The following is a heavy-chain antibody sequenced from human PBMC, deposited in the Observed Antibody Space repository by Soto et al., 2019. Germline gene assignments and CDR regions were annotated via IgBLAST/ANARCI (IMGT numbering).Heavy chain of an antibody. CDR3: ARDRIAARLDAFDI. V-gene: IGHV1-2*02. D-gene: IGHD6-6*01. Sequence: GASVKVSCKASGYTFTGDYMNWVRQAPGQGLEWMGWINPNNSATYSAQKFRGRVTMTRDTSISTAYMELSSLRSDDTAIYYCARDRIAARLDAFDIWGQGTMVTVSS. CDR2: INPNNSAT. J-gene: IGHJ3*02. CDR1: GYTFTGDY.